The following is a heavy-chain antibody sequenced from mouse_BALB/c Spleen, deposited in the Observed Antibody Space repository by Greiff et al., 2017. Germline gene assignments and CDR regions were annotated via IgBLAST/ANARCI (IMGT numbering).Heavy chain of an antibody. J-gene: IGHJ2*01. CDR2: INPSTGYT. D-gene: IGHD2-1*01. Sequence: VQLQQSGAELAKPGASVKMSCEASGYTFTSYWMHWVKQRPGQGLEWIGYINPSTGYTEYNQKFKDKATLTADKSSSTAYMQLSSLTSEDSAVYYCARTTMPYFDYWGQGTTLTVSS. CDR3: ARTTMPYFDY. V-gene: IGHV1-7*01. CDR1: GYTFTSYW.